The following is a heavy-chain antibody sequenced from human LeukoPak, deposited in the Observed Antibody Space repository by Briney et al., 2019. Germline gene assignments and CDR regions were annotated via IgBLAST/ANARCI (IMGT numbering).Heavy chain of an antibody. CDR3: ARAIAAAGLYYFDY. Sequence: PGGSLRLSCAASGFTFSSYSMNWVRQAPGKGLEWVSSISSSSSYIYYADSVKGRFTISRDNAKNSLYLQMNSLRAEDTAVYYCARAIAAAGLYYFDYWGQGTLVTVSS. D-gene: IGHD6-13*01. J-gene: IGHJ4*02. V-gene: IGHV3-21*01. CDR1: GFTFSSYS. CDR2: ISSSSSYI.